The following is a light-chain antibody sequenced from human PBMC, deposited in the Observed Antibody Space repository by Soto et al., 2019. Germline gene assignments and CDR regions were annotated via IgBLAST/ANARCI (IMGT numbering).Light chain of an antibody. CDR2: AAS. V-gene: IGKV1D-12*01. CDR3: QQSDTFPAT. CDR1: QGIRSW. J-gene: IGKJ4*01. Sequence: DIQMTQSPSSVSASVGDRVTITCRASQGIRSWLAWYQQRPGRAPKLLISAASSLQSAVPSRFSGSGSGTDFTLTISSLQPDDFATYYCQQSDTFPATFGGGTKVEIK.